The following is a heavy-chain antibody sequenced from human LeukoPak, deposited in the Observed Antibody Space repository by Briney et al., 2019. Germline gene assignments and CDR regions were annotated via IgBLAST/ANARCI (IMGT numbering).Heavy chain of an antibody. D-gene: IGHD6-19*01. CDR3: ARDYYSSGWPPFDY. V-gene: IGHV1-46*01. CDR2: INPSVGST. CDR1: GYTFTSYY. J-gene: IGHJ4*02. Sequence: ASVKVSCKASGYTFTSYYIHWVRQSPGQPLEWMGIINPSVGSTSYAQNFQGRVTMTRDTSTSTDYMELSNLRSEDTAVYYCARDYYSSGWPPFDYWGQGTLVTVSS.